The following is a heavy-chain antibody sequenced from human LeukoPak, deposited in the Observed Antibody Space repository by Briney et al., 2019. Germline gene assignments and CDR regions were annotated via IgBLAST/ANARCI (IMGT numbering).Heavy chain of an antibody. D-gene: IGHD3-3*01. V-gene: IGHV4-34*01. Sequence: PSETLSLTCAVYGGSFSAYYWSWIRQPPGKGLEWIGEINHSGSTNYNPSLKSRVTISVDTSKNQFSLKLSSVTAADTAVYYCAGSDFWSGYDVHWGQGTLVTVSS. CDR1: GGSFSAYY. CDR2: INHSGST. CDR3: AGSDFWSGYDVH. J-gene: IGHJ4*02.